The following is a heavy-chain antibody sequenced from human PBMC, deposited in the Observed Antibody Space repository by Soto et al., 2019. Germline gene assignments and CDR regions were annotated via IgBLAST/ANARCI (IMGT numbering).Heavy chain of an antibody. Sequence: GGSLRLSCAASGFTFSSYWMHWVRQAPGKGLVWVSRITSDGSSTSYADSVKGRFTISRDNAKNTLYLQMNSLRAEDTVVYYCARESRDGYNYYFDYWGQGTLVTVSS. V-gene: IGHV3-74*01. CDR1: GFTFSSYW. CDR3: ARESRDGYNYYFDY. D-gene: IGHD5-12*01. CDR2: ITSDGSST. J-gene: IGHJ4*02.